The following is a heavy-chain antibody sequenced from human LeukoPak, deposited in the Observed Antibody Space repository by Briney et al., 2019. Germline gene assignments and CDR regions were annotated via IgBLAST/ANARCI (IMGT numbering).Heavy chain of an antibody. J-gene: IGHJ4*02. CDR1: GFTFSSYW. D-gene: IGHD3-10*01. CDR3: AREVYYSSGRRFDL. V-gene: IGHV3-7*01. Sequence: PGGSLRLSCAASGFTFSSYWMSWVRQAPGKGLEWVANIKQDGSEKYYVDSVKGRFTIPKDNAKNSLYLQMNSLRAEDTAVYYCAREVYYSSGRRFDLWGQGTLVTVSS. CDR2: IKQDGSEK.